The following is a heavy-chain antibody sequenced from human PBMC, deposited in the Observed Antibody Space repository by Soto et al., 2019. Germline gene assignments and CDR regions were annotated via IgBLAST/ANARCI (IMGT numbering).Heavy chain of an antibody. D-gene: IGHD3-22*01. CDR1: GFTFSSYG. V-gene: IGHV3-30*02. J-gene: IGHJ4*02. Sequence: PVGSLRLSCAASGFTFSSYGMHWVRQAPGKGLEWVAVIWYDGSNKYYADSVKGRLTLTRDTPGNTAYLELNSLISEDTAVYYCAKPQDYDGCLDSWGQGTLVTVSS. CDR2: IWYDGSNK. CDR3: AKPQDYDGCLDS.